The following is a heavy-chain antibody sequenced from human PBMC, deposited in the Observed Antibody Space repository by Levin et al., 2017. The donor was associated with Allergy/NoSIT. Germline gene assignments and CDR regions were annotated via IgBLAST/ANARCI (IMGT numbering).Heavy chain of an antibody. J-gene: IGHJ5*01. CDR1: GFTFSDHY. CDR3: ARGGVAATSFYDS. CDR2: TRNRANTYTT. Sequence: PGGSLRLSCAASGFTFSDHYMDWVRQAPGKGLEWVGRTRNRANTYTTEYAASVKGRFTISRDDAEMSLYLQMNSLKTEDTAMYYCARGGVAATSFYDSWGHGTLVTVSS. V-gene: IGHV3-72*01. D-gene: IGHD2-15*01.